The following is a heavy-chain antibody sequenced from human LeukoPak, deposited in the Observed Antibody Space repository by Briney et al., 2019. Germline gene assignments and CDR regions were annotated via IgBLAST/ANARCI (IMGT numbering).Heavy chain of an antibody. V-gene: IGHV3-23*01. CDR1: GFTFSTYA. Sequence: PGGSLRLSCAASGFTFSTYAMTWVRQAPGKGLQWVSGISGSGASTYYADSVKGRFAISRDNSKNTLYLQIDDLRADDTAVYHCAKGASSGWLLYWFAPWGQGTLVTVSS. J-gene: IGHJ5*02. D-gene: IGHD6-19*01. CDR3: AKGASSGWLLYWFAP. CDR2: ISGSGAST.